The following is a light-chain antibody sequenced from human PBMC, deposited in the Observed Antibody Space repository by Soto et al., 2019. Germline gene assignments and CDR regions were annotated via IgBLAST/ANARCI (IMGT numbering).Light chain of an antibody. J-gene: IGLJ2*01. CDR1: SSDIGRYKF. CDR2: EGT. V-gene: IGLV2-14*01. Sequence: QSALTQPASVSGSPGQSITISCTGTSSDIGRYKFVSWFQQHPGKAPKLMIFEGTNRPSCVSNRFYGSKSGNTASLTISGLQAEDEAIYFCSSSTNTNTLVIFGGGTKLTVL. CDR3: SSSTNTNTLVI.